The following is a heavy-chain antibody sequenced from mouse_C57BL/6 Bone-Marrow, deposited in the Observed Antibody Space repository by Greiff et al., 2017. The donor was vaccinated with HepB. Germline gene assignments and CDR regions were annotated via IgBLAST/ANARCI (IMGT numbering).Heavy chain of an antibody. J-gene: IGHJ3*01. V-gene: IGHV2-2*01. CDR1: GFSLTSYG. D-gene: IGHD2-1*01. Sequence: VKLMGSGPGLVQPSQRLSITCTVSGFSLTSYGVHWVRQSPGKGLEWLGVIWSGGSTDYNAAFISRLSISKDNSKSQVFFKMNSLQADDTAIYYCARGGNYRRFAYWGQGTLVTVSA. CDR3: ARGGNYRRFAY. CDR2: IWSGGST.